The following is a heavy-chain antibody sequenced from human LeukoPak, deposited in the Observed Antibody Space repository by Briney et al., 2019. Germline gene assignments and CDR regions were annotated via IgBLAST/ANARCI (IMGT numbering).Heavy chain of an antibody. D-gene: IGHD5-18*01. V-gene: IGHV3-74*01. CDR2: IKGDERST. CDR1: GFTFSSYW. Sequence: GGSLRLACAASGFTFSSYWLHWVSQAPGKGLVGVSRIKGDERSTNYADSVKGRFTISRDNAKNTVYLEMNSLRAEDTAVYYCVRGQLWSYYHDYWGQGTLVTVSS. CDR3: VRGQLWSYYHDY. J-gene: IGHJ4*02.